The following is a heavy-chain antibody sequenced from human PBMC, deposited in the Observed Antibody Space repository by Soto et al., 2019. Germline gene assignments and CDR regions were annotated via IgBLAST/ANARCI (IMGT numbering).Heavy chain of an antibody. D-gene: IGHD3-10*01. Sequence: EVQVLESGGGLVQPGGSLRLSCTTSGFTFSSYAMSWVRQAPGKGLEWVSTISNSGGSTYYADSVKGRFTISRDNSKNTLYLQMHSLRAVDTAVYYCAKDPTNYYYSWSYGLFDDWGQGTLVTVSS. CDR1: GFTFSSYA. CDR3: AKDPTNYYYSWSYGLFDD. V-gene: IGHV3-23*01. CDR2: ISNSGGST. J-gene: IGHJ4*02.